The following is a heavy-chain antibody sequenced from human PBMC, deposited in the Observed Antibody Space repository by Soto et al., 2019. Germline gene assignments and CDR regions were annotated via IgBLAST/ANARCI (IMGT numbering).Heavy chain of an antibody. Sequence: EVQLVESGGGLVQPGGSLRLSCAASGFTFSTSWMHWVRQAPGKGLVRVSRISSHGSNVSYADSVKGRFTSSRANANNTQYLHINSLRAEDTAVYYCARSYKILARVRGVRGYDYYYGVDVWGQGTTVTVSS. CDR1: GFTFSTSW. J-gene: IGHJ6*02. CDR2: ISSHGSNV. D-gene: IGHD3-10*01. V-gene: IGHV3-74*01. CDR3: ARSYKILARVRGVRGYDYYYGVDV.